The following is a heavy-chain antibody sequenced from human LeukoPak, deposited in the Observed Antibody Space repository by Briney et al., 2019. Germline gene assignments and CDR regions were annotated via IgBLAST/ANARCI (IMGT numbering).Heavy chain of an antibody. CDR1: GFTFSRYA. V-gene: IGHV3-23*01. Sequence: PGGSLRLSCAATGFTFSRYAMNWVHQAPGKGLEWVSVISGSGRSTNYADSVQGRFTISRDNSKNTLYLQMNSLRAEDTAVYYCAKDQYDSSGPFDNWGQGTLVTVSS. J-gene: IGHJ4*02. D-gene: IGHD3-22*01. CDR2: ISGSGRST. CDR3: AKDQYDSSGPFDN.